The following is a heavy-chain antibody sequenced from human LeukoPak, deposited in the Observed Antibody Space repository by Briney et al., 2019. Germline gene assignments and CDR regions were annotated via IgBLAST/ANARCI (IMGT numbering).Heavy chain of an antibody. CDR2: IYTSGST. D-gene: IGHD2-15*01. CDR1: GGSISSYY. CDR3: ARVRRTGYCSGGSCRNPFDAFDI. J-gene: IGHJ3*02. Sequence: PSETLSLTCTVSGGSISSYYWGWIRQPAGKGLEWVGRIYTSGSTNYNPSLKSRVTMSVDTSKNQFSLKLSSVTAADTAVYYCARVRRTGYCSGGSCRNPFDAFDIWGQGTMVTVSS. V-gene: IGHV4-4*07.